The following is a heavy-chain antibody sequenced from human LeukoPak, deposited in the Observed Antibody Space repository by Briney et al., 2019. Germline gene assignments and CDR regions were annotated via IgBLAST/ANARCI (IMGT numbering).Heavy chain of an antibody. V-gene: IGHV3-7*01. CDR2: IKQDGSEK. CDR3: ARELVVAATSSLFDP. D-gene: IGHD2-15*01. J-gene: IGHJ5*02. Sequence: GGSLRLSCAASGFTFSNYWMSWVRQAPGKGLEWVANIKQDGSEKYYVDSVKGRFTISRDNAKNSLYLQMNSLRAEDTAVYYCARELVVAATSSLFDPWGQGTLVTVSS. CDR1: GFTFSNYW.